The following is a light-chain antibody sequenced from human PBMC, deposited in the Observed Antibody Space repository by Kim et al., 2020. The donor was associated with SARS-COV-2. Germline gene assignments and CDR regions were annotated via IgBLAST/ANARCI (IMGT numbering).Light chain of an antibody. Sequence: SSELTQDPVMSVALGQTVRITCQGDSLRSYYATWYQQKPRQAPVLVIYGRNNRPSGIPDRFSGSASGNTASLTISGTQAEDEADFYCQSRDTGGRVMFGGGTKVTVL. CDR2: GRN. CDR3: QSRDTGGRVM. J-gene: IGLJ3*02. CDR1: SLRSYY. V-gene: IGLV3-19*01.